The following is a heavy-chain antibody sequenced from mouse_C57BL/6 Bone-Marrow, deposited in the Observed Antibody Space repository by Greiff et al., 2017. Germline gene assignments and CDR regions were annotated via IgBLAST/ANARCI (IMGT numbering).Heavy chain of an antibody. CDR1: GFTFTSYW. J-gene: IGHJ4*01. V-gene: IGHV1-53*01. D-gene: IGHD2-3*01. CDR3: ARWGLLLREDD. Sequence: QVQLLQPGTELVKPGASVKLSCKASGFTFTSYWMHWVKQRPGQGLEWIGNINPSNGGTNYNEKLKSKATLTVDKSSSTAYMQLSSLTSEDSAVYYCARWGLLLREDDWGQGTSVTVSS. CDR2: INPSNGGT.